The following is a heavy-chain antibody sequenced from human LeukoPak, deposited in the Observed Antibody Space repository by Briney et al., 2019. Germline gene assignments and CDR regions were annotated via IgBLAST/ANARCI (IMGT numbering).Heavy chain of an antibody. V-gene: IGHV3-30*02. CDR2: IRYDGSNK. D-gene: IGHD5-24*01. Sequence: LGGSLRLSCAASGFSFSNFGMHWFRQAPGKGLEWVTFIRYDGSNKFYVDSVKGRFTISRDNSKNTVYLQMNSLKIEDTAVYYCAARRRDGYNHDAFDIWGQGTMVTVSS. CDR1: GFSFSNFG. CDR3: AARRRDGYNHDAFDI. J-gene: IGHJ3*02.